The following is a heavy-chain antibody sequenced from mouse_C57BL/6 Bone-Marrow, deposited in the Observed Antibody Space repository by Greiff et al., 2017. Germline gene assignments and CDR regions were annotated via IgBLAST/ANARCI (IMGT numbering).Heavy chain of an antibody. J-gene: IGHJ1*03. D-gene: IGHD1-1*01. Sequence: VQLQQSGPELVKPGASVKLSCKASGYTFTSYDINWVKQRPGPGLEWIGWIYPRDGSTKYNEKFKGKATLTVDTSSSTAYMEIHSLTSEDSAVYFCARLEFAGSSGDGYFDVWGTGTTVTVSS. CDR1: GYTFTSYD. V-gene: IGHV1-85*01. CDR2: IYPRDGST. CDR3: ARLEFAGSSGDGYFDV.